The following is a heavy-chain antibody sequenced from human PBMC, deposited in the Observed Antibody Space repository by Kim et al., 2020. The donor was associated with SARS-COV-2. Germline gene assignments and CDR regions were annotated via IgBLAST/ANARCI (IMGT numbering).Heavy chain of an antibody. CDR3: ARPYSTSSGLYAFDI. D-gene: IGHD6-6*01. J-gene: IGHJ3*02. V-gene: IGHV4-59*08. Sequence: SETLSLTCTVSGGSISSYYWSWIRQPPGKGLVWIGYIYYSGSTNYNPSLKSRVTISIDTSKNQFSLKLSSVTAADTAVYYCARPYSTSSGLYAFDIWGQGTLVTVSS. CDR1: GGSISSYY. CDR2: IYYSGST.